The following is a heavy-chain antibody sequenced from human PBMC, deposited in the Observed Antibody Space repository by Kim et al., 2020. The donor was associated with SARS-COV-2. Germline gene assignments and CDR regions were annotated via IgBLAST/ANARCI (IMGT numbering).Heavy chain of an antibody. CDR3: ARQRGFSSSSGPPYWAFDL. D-gene: IGHD6-6*01. CDR1: GYSFTSYW. J-gene: IGHJ2*01. CDR2: IFPADSDV. Sequence: GESLKISCEGSGYSFTSYWIGWVRQMPGKGLEWMGIIFPADSDVRYSPSFQGQVTISADKSISTAYLQWSSLKASDTAMYYCARQRGFSSSSGPPYWAFDLWGRGTAVTVSS. V-gene: IGHV5-51*01.